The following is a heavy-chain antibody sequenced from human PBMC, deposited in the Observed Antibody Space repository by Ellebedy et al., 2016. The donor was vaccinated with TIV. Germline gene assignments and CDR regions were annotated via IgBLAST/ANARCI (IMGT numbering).Heavy chain of an antibody. J-gene: IGHJ4*02. CDR1: GLTFSTFS. CDR2: ITGSGTHI. CDR3: ARVAGWSPPDY. V-gene: IGHV3-21*01. Sequence: PGGSLRLSCEASGLTFSTFSMNWVRQAPGKGLEWVASITGSGTHIYYTDSVKGRFTISRDNAKNSVYLQMNSLRAEDTAVYYCARVAGWSPPDYWGQGTLVTVSS.